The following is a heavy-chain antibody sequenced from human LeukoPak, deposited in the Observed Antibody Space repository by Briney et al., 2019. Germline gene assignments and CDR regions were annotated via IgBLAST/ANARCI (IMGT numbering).Heavy chain of an antibody. CDR3: ARHGRVSVTFDN. CDR2: INHSGYT. Sequence: SETLSLTCAVYGGSFSGSYNSWIRQSPGKGLEWIGEINHSGYTNYNPSLRSRVTISVDTSKSQFSLKLASVTAADTAVYFCARHGRVSVTFDNWGQGTLVTVSS. V-gene: IGHV4-34*01. CDR1: GGSFSGSY. J-gene: IGHJ4*02. D-gene: IGHD3-16*01.